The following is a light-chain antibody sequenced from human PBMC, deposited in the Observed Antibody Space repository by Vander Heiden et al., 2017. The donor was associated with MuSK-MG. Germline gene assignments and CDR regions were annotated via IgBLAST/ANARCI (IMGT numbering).Light chain of an antibody. CDR2: QVS. CDR1: QSLLFSDGNTF. V-gene: IGKV2-30*01. CDR3: LQGTHWPAT. J-gene: IGKJ1*01. Sequence: DVVMTQSPLSLPVTLGQPASISCRSSQSLLFSDGNTFLHWFQQRPGQSPRRLIYQVSNRDSGVPDRFSGSGSGTDFTLKISRVEAEDVGVYYCLQGTHWPATFGQGTKVXIK.